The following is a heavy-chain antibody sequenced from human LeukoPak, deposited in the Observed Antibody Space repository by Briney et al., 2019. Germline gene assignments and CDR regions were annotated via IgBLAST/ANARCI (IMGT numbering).Heavy chain of an antibody. D-gene: IGHD6-6*01. CDR1: GFTFSSYA. V-gene: IGHV3-23*01. CDR2: ISGSGGST. Sequence: GGSLRLSCSASGFTFSSYAISWVRQAPGKGLGWVSAISGSGGSTYYADSVKGRFTISRDNSKNTVYLQMNSLRAKDTAVYYCAKGGSSSPFDYWGQGTLVTVSS. CDR3: AKGGSSSPFDY. J-gene: IGHJ4*02.